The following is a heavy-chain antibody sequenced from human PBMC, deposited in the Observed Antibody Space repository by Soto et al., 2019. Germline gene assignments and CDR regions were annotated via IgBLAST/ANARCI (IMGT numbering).Heavy chain of an antibody. Sequence: SGPTLVSPTQTLTLTCTFSGLSLCTSAVVVGWIRQTPGKALERLALIYWNDDKRYSPSLKSSIIIPNDTSKNHVVLTMANMDPVHTATYYCAHTMLGYCSSTSCYSDYWG. CDR1: GLSLCTSAVV. J-gene: IGHJ4*03. V-gene: IGHV2-5*01. CDR3: AHTMLGYCSSTSCYSDY. CDR2: IYWNDDK. D-gene: IGHD2-2*01.